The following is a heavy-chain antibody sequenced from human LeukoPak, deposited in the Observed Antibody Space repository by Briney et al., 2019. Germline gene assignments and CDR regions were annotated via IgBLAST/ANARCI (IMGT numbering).Heavy chain of an antibody. V-gene: IGHV3-53*01. CDR1: GFTVSNNY. J-gene: IGHJ4*02. CDR3: VRGFRGYSFDY. CDR2: ISTGGSP. Sequence: GGSLRLSCAASGFTVSNNYMTWVRQAPGKGLEWVSLISTGGSPYYTDSVKGRFNICRDNSKNTLFLQMNSRRAEDTAVYYCVRGFRGYSFDYWGQGTLVTVSS.